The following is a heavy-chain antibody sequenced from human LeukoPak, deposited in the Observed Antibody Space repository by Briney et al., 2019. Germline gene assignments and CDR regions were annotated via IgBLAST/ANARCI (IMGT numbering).Heavy chain of an antibody. CDR1: GGTFSSYA. V-gene: IGHV1-69*13. CDR3: ARVKITIFGVVIRSYYYYGMDV. D-gene: IGHD3-3*01. CDR2: IIPIFGTA. Sequence: ASVKVSCKASGGTFSSYAISWVRQAPGQGLEWMGGIIPIFGTANYAQKFQGRVTITADESTSTAYMELSSLRSEDTAVYYCARVKITIFGVVIRSYYYYGMDVWGQGTTATVSS. J-gene: IGHJ6*02.